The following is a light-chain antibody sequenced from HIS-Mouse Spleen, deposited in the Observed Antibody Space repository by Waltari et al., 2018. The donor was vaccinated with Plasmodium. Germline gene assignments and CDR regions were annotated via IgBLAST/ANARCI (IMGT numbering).Light chain of an antibody. Sequence: DIQLTQSPSFLSASVGDRVNITCRASQGISSYLAWYQQKPGQAPKLLIYAASTLQSGVPARFSGSGSGTEFTLTISSLQPEDFATYYCQQLNSYPYTFGQGTKLEIK. V-gene: IGKV1-9*01. J-gene: IGKJ2*01. CDR2: AAS. CDR1: QGISSY. CDR3: QQLNSYPYT.